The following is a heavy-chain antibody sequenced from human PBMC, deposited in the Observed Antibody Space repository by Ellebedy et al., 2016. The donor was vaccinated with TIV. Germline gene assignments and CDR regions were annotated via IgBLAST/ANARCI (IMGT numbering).Heavy chain of an antibody. D-gene: IGHD4-17*01. CDR2: IIPIFGTA. CDR1: GGTFSSYA. Sequence: SVKVSXXASGGTFSSYAISWVRQAPGQGLEWMGGIIPIFGTANYAQKFQGRVTITADESTSTAYMELSSLRSEDTAVYYCARDLFDYGDYVAPGYWGQGTLVTVSS. J-gene: IGHJ4*02. CDR3: ARDLFDYGDYVAPGY. V-gene: IGHV1-69*13.